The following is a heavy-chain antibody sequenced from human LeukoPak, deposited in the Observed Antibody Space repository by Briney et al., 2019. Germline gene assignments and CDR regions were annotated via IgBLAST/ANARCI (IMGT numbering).Heavy chain of an antibody. J-gene: IGHJ4*02. V-gene: IGHV7-4-1*02. Sequence: RASVKVSCKASGYTFTTYALNWVRQAPGQGLEWMGWINTNIGNPTYAQGFTGRFVFSLDTSVSTTYLQISSLKTEDTAVYYCARAYQRLGQLSLPDYWGQGTLVTVSS. CDR1: GYTFTTYA. D-gene: IGHD3-16*02. CDR2: INTNIGNP. CDR3: ARAYQRLGQLSLPDY.